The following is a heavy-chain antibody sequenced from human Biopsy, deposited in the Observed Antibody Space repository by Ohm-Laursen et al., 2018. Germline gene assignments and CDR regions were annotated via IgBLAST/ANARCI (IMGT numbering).Heavy chain of an antibody. CDR2: ISRSVSHI. CDR3: ARGRTHLLPDHDWFDP. V-gene: IGHV3-21*06. Sequence: SLRLSCAASGFTFSSSWMHWVRQAPGKGLEWVSSISRSVSHILYAETLKGRFTSSRDNAKNSVYLQMNSPRVEDTGVYYCARGRTHLLPDHDWFDPWGQGTLVTVSS. J-gene: IGHJ5*02. CDR1: GFTFSSSW. D-gene: IGHD1-14*01.